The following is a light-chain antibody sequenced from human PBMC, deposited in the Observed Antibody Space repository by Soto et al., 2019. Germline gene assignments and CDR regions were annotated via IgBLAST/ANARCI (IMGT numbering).Light chain of an antibody. CDR3: QQYGSPRKT. J-gene: IGKJ1*01. CDR2: GAS. V-gene: IGKV3-20*01. Sequence: EIVLTQSPGTLSFSPGERATLSCRASQSVSSSYLAWYQQKPGQAPRLLIYGASSRATGIPDRFSGSGSGTDFTLTISRREPEDFAVYYCQQYGSPRKTLGQGTKVDIK. CDR1: QSVSSSY.